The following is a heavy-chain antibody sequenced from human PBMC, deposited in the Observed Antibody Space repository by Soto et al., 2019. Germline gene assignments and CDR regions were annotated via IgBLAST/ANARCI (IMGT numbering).Heavy chain of an antibody. V-gene: IGHV4-59*01. D-gene: IGHD3-3*01. CDR2: IYYSGST. J-gene: IGHJ6*02. CDR3: AGVGGGYDFWSGYAGMDV. Sequence: SETLSLTCTVSGGSISSYYWSWIRQPPGKGLEWIGYIYYSGSTNYNPSLKSRVTISVDTSKNQFSLKLSSVTAADTAVYYWAGVGGGYDFWSGYAGMDVWGQGTTVTVSS. CDR1: GGSISSYY.